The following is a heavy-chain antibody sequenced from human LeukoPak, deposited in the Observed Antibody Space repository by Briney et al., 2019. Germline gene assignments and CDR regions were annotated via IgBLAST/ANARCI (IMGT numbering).Heavy chain of an antibody. D-gene: IGHD3-22*01. V-gene: IGHV4-39*01. J-gene: IGHJ4*02. Sequence: PSETLSLTCTVSGGSISSSSYYWGWIRQPPGKGLEWIGSIYYSGSTYYNPSLKSRVTISVDTSENQFSLKLSSVTAADTAVYYCARIVSDYYDSSGYYDYWGQGTLVTVSS. CDR2: IYYSGST. CDR3: ARIVSDYYDSSGYYDY. CDR1: GGSISSSSYY.